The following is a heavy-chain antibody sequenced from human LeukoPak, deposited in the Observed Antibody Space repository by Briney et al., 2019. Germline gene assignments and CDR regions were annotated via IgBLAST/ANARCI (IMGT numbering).Heavy chain of an antibody. D-gene: IGHD6-19*01. CDR2: IKKDGSEK. J-gene: IGHJ4*02. CDR1: GFTFSSYW. Sequence: GGSLRLSCAASGFTFSSYWMSWVRQAPGKGLEWVANIKKDGSEKYSVDSVKGRFTISRDNAKNSLYLQMNSLRAEDTAVYYCAKAGYQWLDPIFVDYWGQGTLVTVSS. CDR3: AKAGYQWLDPIFVDY. V-gene: IGHV3-7*03.